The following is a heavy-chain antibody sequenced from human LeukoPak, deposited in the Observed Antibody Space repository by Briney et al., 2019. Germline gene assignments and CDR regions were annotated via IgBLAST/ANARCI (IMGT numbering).Heavy chain of an antibody. CDR3: AKSGGYSYVENFDY. D-gene: IGHD5-18*01. V-gene: IGHV3-23*01. CDR2: TSGSGGST. Sequence: GGSLRLSCSASGFTFSDYWMMWVRQAPGKGLEWVSGTSGSGGSTFYADSVKGRFTMSRDNSKNTLYLQMNSLRAEDTAVYYCAKSGGYSYVENFDYWGQGTLVTVSS. J-gene: IGHJ4*02. CDR1: GFTFSDYW.